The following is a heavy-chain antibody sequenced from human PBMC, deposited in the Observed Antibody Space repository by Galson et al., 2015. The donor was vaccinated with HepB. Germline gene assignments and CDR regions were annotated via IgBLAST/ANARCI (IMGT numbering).Heavy chain of an antibody. CDR3: AGNYDFWSGTNALDI. J-gene: IGHJ3*02. CDR2: INAGNGNT. Sequence: SVKVSCKASGYTFTSYAMHWVRQAPGQRLEWMGWINAGNGNTKYSQKFQGRVTITRDTSASTAYMELSSLRSEDTAVYYCAGNYDFWSGTNALDIWGQGTMVTVSS. CDR1: GYTFTSYA. V-gene: IGHV1-3*01. D-gene: IGHD3-3*01.